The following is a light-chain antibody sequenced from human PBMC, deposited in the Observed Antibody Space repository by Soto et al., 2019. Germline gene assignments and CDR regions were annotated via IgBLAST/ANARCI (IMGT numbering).Light chain of an antibody. J-gene: IGKJ4*01. CDR1: QGISNW. CDR3: QQPNTIFPLT. CDR2: GAY. V-gene: IGKV1-12*01. Sequence: DIQMTQSPSSVSASVGDRVTITCRASQGISNWLAWYQQQPGRAPKLLIYGAYTLQTGVPSRCCGGRSGTHVTLIISSLQPEDFATYNYQQPNTIFPLTFVGGTRVEIK.